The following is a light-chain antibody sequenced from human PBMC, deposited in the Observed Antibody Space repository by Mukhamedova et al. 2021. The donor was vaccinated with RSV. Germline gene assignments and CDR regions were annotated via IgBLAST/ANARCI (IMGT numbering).Light chain of an antibody. CDR3: QVWDSSSDYNYV. J-gene: IGLJ1*01. V-gene: IGLV3-19*01. CDR1: RSYY. Sequence: RSYYASWYQQKPGQAPVLVIYGKNNRPSGIPDRFSGSSSGNTASLTITGAQAEDEADYYCQVWDSSSDYNYVFGTGTKVTVL. CDR2: GKN.